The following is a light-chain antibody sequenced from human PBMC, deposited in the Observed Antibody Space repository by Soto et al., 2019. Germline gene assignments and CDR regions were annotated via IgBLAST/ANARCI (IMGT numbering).Light chain of an antibody. J-gene: IGLJ2*01. CDR3: QTWDTGIVV. CDR1: SGHSNYA. CDR2: VNSDGSH. Sequence: QLVLTQSPSASASLGASVKLTCTLSSGHSNYAIAWHQQQPEKGPRYLMKVNSDGSHSKGDGIPDRFSSSNSGAERYLTISSLQSEDEADYYCQTWDTGIVVFGGGTKLTVL. V-gene: IGLV4-69*01.